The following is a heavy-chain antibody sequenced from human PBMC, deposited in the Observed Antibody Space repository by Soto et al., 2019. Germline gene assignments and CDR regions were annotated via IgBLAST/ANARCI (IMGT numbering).Heavy chain of an antibody. J-gene: IGHJ4*02. D-gene: IGHD3-3*01. CDR1: GGSISSYC. CDR3: ARDLFGVVMG. Sequence: SETLSLTCTVSGGSISSYCWSWIRQPPGMGLEWIGYIYYSGSTNYNPSLKSRVTISVDTSKNQFSLKLSSVTAADTAVYYCARDLFGVVMGWGQGTLVTVSS. CDR2: IYYSGST. V-gene: IGHV4-59*01.